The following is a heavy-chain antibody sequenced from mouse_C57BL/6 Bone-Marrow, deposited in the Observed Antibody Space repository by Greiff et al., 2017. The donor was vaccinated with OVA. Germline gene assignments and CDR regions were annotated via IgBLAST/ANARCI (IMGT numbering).Heavy chain of an antibody. CDR3: ARRQLRLRGYFDY. CDR1: GFNIKDYY. J-gene: IGHJ2*01. V-gene: IGHV14-2*01. Sequence: EVQLVESGAELVKPGASVKLSCTASGFNIKDYYMHWVKQRTEQGLEWIGRIDPEDGETKYAPKFQGKATITADTSSNTAYLQLSSLTSEDTAVYYWARRQLRLRGYFDYWGQGTTLTVSS. CDR2: IDPEDGET. D-gene: IGHD3-2*02.